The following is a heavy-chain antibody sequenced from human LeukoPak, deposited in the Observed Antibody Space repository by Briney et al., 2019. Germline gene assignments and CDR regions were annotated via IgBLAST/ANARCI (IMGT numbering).Heavy chain of an antibody. D-gene: IGHD3-9*01. CDR3: AKDQSYDILTGIEN. CDR2: ISGSGGCT. J-gene: IGHJ4*02. V-gene: IGHV3-23*01. CDR1: GFPFSSHA. Sequence: QPGGSLRLSCAASGFPFSSHAMSWVRQAPGKGLEWVSAISGSGGCTYYADSVKGRFTISTDNSKNTLYLQMNSLRAEDTAVYYCAKDQSYDILTGIENWGQGTLVTVSS.